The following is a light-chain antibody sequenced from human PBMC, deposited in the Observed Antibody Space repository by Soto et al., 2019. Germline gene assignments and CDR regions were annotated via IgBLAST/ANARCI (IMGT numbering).Light chain of an antibody. CDR3: QQYKNWPWT. J-gene: IGKJ1*01. CDR2: GAS. CDR1: QSVSSSY. Sequence: EIVMTQSPGTLSLSPGERATLSCRASQSVSSSYLAWYQQKPGQAPSLLIYGASTRATGIPARFSGSGSGTEFTLTISSLQSEDCVVYYCQQYKNWPWTFGQGTKVDIK. V-gene: IGKV3-15*01.